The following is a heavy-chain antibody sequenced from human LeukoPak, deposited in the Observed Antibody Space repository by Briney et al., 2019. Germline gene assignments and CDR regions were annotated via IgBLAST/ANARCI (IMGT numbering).Heavy chain of an antibody. V-gene: IGHV1-2*04. CDR1: GYTFTGYY. CDR2: INPNSGGT. Sequence: ASVKVSCTASGYTFTGYYMHWVRQAPGQGPEWMGWINPNSGGTNYAQKFQGCVTMTRDTFISTAYMELSRLRSDDTAVYYCARVSRYCSGGSCYSGGYYYYGMDVWGQGTTVTVSS. D-gene: IGHD2-15*01. J-gene: IGHJ6*02. CDR3: ARVSRYCSGGSCYSGGYYYYGMDV.